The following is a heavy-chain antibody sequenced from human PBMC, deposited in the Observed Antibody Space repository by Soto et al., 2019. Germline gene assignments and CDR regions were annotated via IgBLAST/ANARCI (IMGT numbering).Heavy chain of an antibody. CDR1: GYTFTGYY. J-gene: IGHJ6*02. V-gene: IGHV1-2*02. D-gene: IGHD1-26*01. CDR2: INPNSGGT. CDR3: ARAAGWYVRWELRNGMDV. Sequence: ASVKVSCKASGYTFTGYYMHWVRQAPGQGLEWMGWINPNSGGTNYAQKFQGRVTMTRDTSISTAYMELSRLRSDDTAVYYCARAAGWYVRWELRNGMDVWGQGTKVTVSS.